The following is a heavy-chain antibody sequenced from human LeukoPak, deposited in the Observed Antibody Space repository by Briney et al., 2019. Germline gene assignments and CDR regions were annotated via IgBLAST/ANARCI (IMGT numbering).Heavy chain of an antibody. D-gene: IGHD5-12*01. Sequence: GGSLRLSCAASGFTLCNYWMTWVRQAPGKGLEWVAHINQDGSKEYYMDSVKARFTISRDNAKNSLSLQMNSLRAEDTAVYYCVRDGGVSGYDLLDYWGQGTLVTVSS. V-gene: IGHV3-7*01. CDR3: VRDGGVSGYDLLDY. CDR1: GFTLCNYW. CDR2: INQDGSKE. J-gene: IGHJ4*02.